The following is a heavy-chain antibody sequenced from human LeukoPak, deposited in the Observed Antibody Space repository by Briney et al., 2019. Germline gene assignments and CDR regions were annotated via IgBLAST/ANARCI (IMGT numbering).Heavy chain of an antibody. V-gene: IGHV3-48*03. D-gene: IGHD6-13*01. Sequence: HAGGSLRLSCAASGFTFSSYEMNWVRQAPGKGLEWVSYISSSGSTIYYADSVKGRFTISRDNAKNSLYLQMNSLRAEDTAVYYCARDSGLGIAAAVPYYYYYGMDVWGQGTTVTVSS. CDR3: ARDSGLGIAAAVPYYYYYGMDV. J-gene: IGHJ6*02. CDR1: GFTFSSYE. CDR2: ISSSGSTI.